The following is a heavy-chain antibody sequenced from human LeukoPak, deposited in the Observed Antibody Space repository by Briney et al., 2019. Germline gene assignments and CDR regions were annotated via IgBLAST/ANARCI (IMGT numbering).Heavy chain of an antibody. V-gene: IGHV3-53*01. D-gene: IGHD3-22*01. CDR3: ARDYYYDSRTSRTTQYYFDY. J-gene: IGHJ4*02. CDR1: GFTFSAYA. CDR2: IYSGGST. Sequence: PGGSLRLSCEASGFTFSAYAMTWVRQAPGKGLEWVSVIYSGGSTYYLDSVKGRFTISRDNSKNTLYLQMNSLRVEDTAVYYCARDYYYDSRTSRTTQYYFDYWGQGTLVTVSS.